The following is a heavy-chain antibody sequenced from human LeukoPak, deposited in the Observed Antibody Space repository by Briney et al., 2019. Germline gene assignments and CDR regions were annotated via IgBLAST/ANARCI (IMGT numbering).Heavy chain of an antibody. Sequence: SETLSLTCAVYGGSFSGYYWSWIRQPPGKGLEWIGEINHSGSTNYNPSLKSRVTISLDTSKNQFSLKLSSVTAADTAVYYCASEVQYYYDSSGYYVYWGQGTLVTVSS. CDR3: ASEVQYYYDSSGYYVY. CDR1: GGSFSGYY. V-gene: IGHV4-34*01. D-gene: IGHD3-22*01. J-gene: IGHJ4*02. CDR2: INHSGST.